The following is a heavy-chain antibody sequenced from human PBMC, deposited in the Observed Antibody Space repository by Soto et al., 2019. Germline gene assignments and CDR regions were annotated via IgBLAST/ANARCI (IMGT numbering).Heavy chain of an antibody. J-gene: IGHJ1*01. CDR2: INVVGNTI. V-gene: IGHV3-74*01. CDR1: GFSFSTYW. CDR3: ARDEGRQGPEYFHH. Sequence: EVQLVESGGGLVQPGGSLRLSCAASGFSFSTYWMYWVRQAPGKGLVWVSRINVVGNTINYADSVKGRFTVSRDNAKNTLYLQMNSLRAEDTAVYYCARDEGRQGPEYFHHWGQGTLVTVSS.